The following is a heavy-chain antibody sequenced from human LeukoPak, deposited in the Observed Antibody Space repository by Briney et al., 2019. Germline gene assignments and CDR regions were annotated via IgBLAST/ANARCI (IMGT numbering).Heavy chain of an antibody. J-gene: IGHJ4*02. CDR3: SKSSGSYPHFDY. CDR2: MNPNSGNT. V-gene: IGHV1-8*01. Sequence: ASVKVSCKASGYTFTSYDINWVRQATGQGLEWMGWMNPNSGNTGYAQKFQGRVTMTRNTSISTAYMELSRLRSDDTAVYYCSKSSGSYPHFDYWGQGTLVTVSS. D-gene: IGHD1-26*01. CDR1: GYTFTSYD.